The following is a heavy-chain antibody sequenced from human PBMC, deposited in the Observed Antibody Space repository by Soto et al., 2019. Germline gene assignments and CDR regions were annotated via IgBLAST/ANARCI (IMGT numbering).Heavy chain of an antibody. D-gene: IGHD6-19*01. J-gene: IGHJ4*02. CDR1: GFIVTPYW. Sequence: LRLSCAASGFIVTPYWLSWVRQAPGKGLEWVANIKADGSEKFYVDSVKGRFTISRDNAKNSLYLQMNNLRAEDTAVYYCAKLDSSGWYHTSFIDYWGQGTLVTVSS. CDR2: IKADGSEK. V-gene: IGHV3-7*01. CDR3: AKLDSSGWYHTSFIDY.